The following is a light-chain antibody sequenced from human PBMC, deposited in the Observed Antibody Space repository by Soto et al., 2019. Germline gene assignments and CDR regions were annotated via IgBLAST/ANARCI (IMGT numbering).Light chain of an antibody. V-gene: IGLV1-44*01. CDR2: DNN. CDR1: RSNIGSNT. Sequence: QSVVTQPPSASGTPGQRVTISCSGSRSNIGSNTVNWYQQLPGTAPKLLIYDNNQRPSGVPDRFSGSKSGTSASLAISGLQSEDEADYYCAAWDDSLNGYVVFGGGTKLTVL. J-gene: IGLJ2*01. CDR3: AAWDDSLNGYVV.